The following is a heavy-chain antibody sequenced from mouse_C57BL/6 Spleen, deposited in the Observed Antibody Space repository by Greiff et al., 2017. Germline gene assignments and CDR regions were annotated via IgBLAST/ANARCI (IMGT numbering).Heavy chain of an antibody. Sequence: VQLQQSGPELVKPGASVKISCKASGYAFSSSWMNWVKQRPGKGLEWIGRIYPGDGDTNYNGKFKGKATLTVDKSSSTAYMQLSSLTSEDSAVYFCARHGDGYSSWYFDGWGTGTTVTVSS. D-gene: IGHD2-3*01. V-gene: IGHV1-82*01. CDR1: GYAFSSSW. CDR3: ARHGDGYSSWYFDG. J-gene: IGHJ1*03. CDR2: IYPGDGDT.